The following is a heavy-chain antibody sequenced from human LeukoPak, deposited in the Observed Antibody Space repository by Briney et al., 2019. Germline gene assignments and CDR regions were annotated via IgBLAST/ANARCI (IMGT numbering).Heavy chain of an antibody. CDR1: GYTFTGYY. CDR2: INPNSGGT. J-gene: IGHJ4*02. CDR3: ARGLGSGSYHFDY. D-gene: IGHD3-10*01. V-gene: IGHV1-2*02. Sequence: GASVKVSCKASGYTFTGYYMHWVRQAPGQGLEWMGWINPNSGGTNYAQKFQGRVTMTRDTSISTAYMELSRLRSDDTAVYYCARGLGSGSYHFDYWGQGTLVTVSS.